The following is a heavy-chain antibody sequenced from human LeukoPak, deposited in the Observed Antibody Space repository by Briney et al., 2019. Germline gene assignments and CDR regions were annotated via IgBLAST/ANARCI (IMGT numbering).Heavy chain of an antibody. D-gene: IGHD3-22*01. V-gene: IGHV4-4*07. J-gene: IGHJ5*02. CDR1: SGSMSSNH. Sequence: SETLSLTCSVSSGSMSSNHWSWIRQSAGKGLEWIGRIYSSGSTIYNPSLKSRVTMSVDTSKNQFSLKLSSVTAADTAVYYCASYSSGYLLSWGQGTLVTVSS. CDR2: IYSSGST. CDR3: ASYSSGYLLS.